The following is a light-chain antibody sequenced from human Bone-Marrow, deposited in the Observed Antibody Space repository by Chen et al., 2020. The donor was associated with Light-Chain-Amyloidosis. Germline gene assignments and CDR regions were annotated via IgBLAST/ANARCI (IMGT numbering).Light chain of an antibody. CDR1: DLPTKY. CDR3: QSADSSGTYEVI. CDR2: RDT. Sequence: SYELTQPPSLSVSPGQTARITCSGDDLPTKYAYWYQQKPGQAPVLVIHRDTERPSGISERFSGSSSGTTATLTISGVQAEDEADYHGQSADSSGTYEVIFGGGTKLTVL. V-gene: IGLV3-25*03. J-gene: IGLJ2*01.